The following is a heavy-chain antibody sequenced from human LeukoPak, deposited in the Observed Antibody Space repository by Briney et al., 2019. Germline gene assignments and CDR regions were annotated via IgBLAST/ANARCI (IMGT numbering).Heavy chain of an antibody. Sequence: EASVKVSCKVSGYTLTELSMHWVRQAPGKGLEWMGGFDPEDGETIYAQKFQGRVTMTEDTSTDTAYMELSSLRSEDTAVYYCARVSPYCSGGSCYLNPWYYFDYWGQGTLVTVSS. V-gene: IGHV1-24*01. CDR2: FDPEDGET. J-gene: IGHJ4*02. D-gene: IGHD2-15*01. CDR1: GYTLTELS. CDR3: ARVSPYCSGGSCYLNPWYYFDY.